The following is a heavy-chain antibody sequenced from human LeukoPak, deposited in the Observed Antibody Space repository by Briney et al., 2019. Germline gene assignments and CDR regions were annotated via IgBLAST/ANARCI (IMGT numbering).Heavy chain of an antibody. CDR1: GFTVSSNY. Sequence: PGGSLRLSCAASGFTVSSNYMSWVRQAPGKGLEWVSFIYSAGNTYYADFVKGRFTISRHTSKNTLYLQMNSLRAEDTAVYYCARASRYSGSRRWFDPWGQGTLVTVSS. V-gene: IGHV3-53*04. J-gene: IGHJ5*02. D-gene: IGHD5-12*01. CDR3: ARASRYSGSRRWFDP. CDR2: IYSAGNT.